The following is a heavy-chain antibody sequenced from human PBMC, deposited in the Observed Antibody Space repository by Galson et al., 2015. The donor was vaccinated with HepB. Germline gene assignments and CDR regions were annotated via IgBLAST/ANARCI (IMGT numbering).Heavy chain of an antibody. D-gene: IGHD6-13*01. Sequence: SLRLSCAASGFTFSSYAMHWVRQAPGKGLEWVAVISYDGSNKYYADSVKGRFTISRDNSKNTLYLQMNSLRAEDTAVYYCARGAPGAGSSWYFAYWGQGTLVTVSS. CDR3: ARGAPGAGSSWYFAY. J-gene: IGHJ4*02. CDR2: ISYDGSNK. V-gene: IGHV3-30*04. CDR1: GFTFSSYA.